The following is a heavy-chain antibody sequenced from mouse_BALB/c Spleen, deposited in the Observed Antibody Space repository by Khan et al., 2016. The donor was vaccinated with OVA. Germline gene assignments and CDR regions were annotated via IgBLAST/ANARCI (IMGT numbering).Heavy chain of an antibody. D-gene: IGHD1-1*01. CDR2: ISYSGST. CDR1: GYSITTNYA. CDR3: ARQNYYGYAVDY. V-gene: IGHV3-2*02. J-gene: IGHJ4*01. Sequence: EVQLQESGPGLVKPSQSLSLTCTVTGYSITTNYAWDWIRQFPGNKLEWMGYISYSGSTSYNPSLKSRISITRDTSKNQFFLQLNPLTTESTDTYYCARQNYYGYAVDYWGQGTSVTVSS.